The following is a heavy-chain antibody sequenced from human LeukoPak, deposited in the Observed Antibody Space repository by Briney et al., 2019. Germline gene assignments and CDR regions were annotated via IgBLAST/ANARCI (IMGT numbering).Heavy chain of an antibody. CDR1: GYSFSTYW. CDR3: ATTDISMATDFDH. J-gene: IGHJ4*02. CDR2: IY. V-gene: IGHV5-51*01. D-gene: IGHD5-18*01. Sequence: GESLKISCKGSGYSFSTYWIGWVRQMPGKGLEWMGFIYSPSFQGQVTISADKSISTAYLLWSSLKASDTAMYYCATTDISMATDFDHWGQGTLVTVSS.